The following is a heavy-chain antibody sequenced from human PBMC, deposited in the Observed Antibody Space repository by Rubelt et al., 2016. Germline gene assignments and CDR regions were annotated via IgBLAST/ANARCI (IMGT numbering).Heavy chain of an antibody. Sequence: QVTLRESGPALVKPTQTLTLTCTFSGFSLSTSGMCVSWIRQPPGKALEWLARIDWADDKYYRTSLKTRLIISKDTSKNQVVLTMTNMDPVDTATYYCARILLPDYYDSSGGMDVWGQGTTVTVSS. V-gene: IGHV2-70*15. J-gene: IGHJ6*02. CDR3: ARILLPDYYDSSGGMDV. CDR1: GFSLSTSGMC. CDR2: IDWADDK. D-gene: IGHD3-22*01.